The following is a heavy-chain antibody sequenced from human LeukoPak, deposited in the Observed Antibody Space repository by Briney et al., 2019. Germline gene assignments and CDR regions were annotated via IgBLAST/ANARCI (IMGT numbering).Heavy chain of an antibody. CDR2: ISSSGSTI. Sequence: TGGSLRLSCAASGFTFSSYEMNWVRQAPGKGLEWVSYISSSGSTIYYADSVKGRFTISRDNAKNSLYLQMNSLRAEDTAVYYCARDALGDYGYYYCMDVWGKGTTVTISS. CDR1: GFTFSSYE. D-gene: IGHD4-17*01. V-gene: IGHV3-48*03. CDR3: ARDALGDYGYYYCMDV. J-gene: IGHJ6*03.